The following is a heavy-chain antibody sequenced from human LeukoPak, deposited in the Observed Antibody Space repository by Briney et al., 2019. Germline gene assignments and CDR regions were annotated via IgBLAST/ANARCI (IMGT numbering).Heavy chain of an antibody. Sequence: PSETLSLTCTVSGGSISSYYWSWIRQPPGKGLEWIGYIYYSGSTNYNPSLKSRVTISVDTSKNQFSLKLSSVTAADTAVYYCARSKVAVAGPEYYFDYWGQGTLVTVSS. CDR2: IYYSGST. CDR3: ARSKVAVAGPEYYFDY. J-gene: IGHJ4*02. CDR1: GGSISSYY. D-gene: IGHD6-19*01. V-gene: IGHV4-59*08.